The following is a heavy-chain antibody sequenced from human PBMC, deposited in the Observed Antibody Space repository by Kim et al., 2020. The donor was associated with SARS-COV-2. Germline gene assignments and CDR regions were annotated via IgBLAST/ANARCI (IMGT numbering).Heavy chain of an antibody. CDR3: ATEFPYGDTPYWFDP. J-gene: IGHJ5*02. D-gene: IGHD4-17*01. CDR2: FDPVDGET. V-gene: IGHV1-24*01. Sequence: ASVKVSCKVSGYTLTEFSIHWVRQAPGKGLEWMGGFDPVDGETIYAQKFQGRVTMTEDTSTDTAYMELSSLRSEDTAVYYCATEFPYGDTPYWFDPWGQGTMVTVSS. CDR1: GYTLTEFS.